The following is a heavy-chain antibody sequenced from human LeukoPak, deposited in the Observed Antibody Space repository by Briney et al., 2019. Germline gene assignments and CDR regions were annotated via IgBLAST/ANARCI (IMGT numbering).Heavy chain of an antibody. J-gene: IGHJ4*02. CDR1: GYIFTSYA. CDR3: ASRCRDRFKKGSGY. D-gene: IGHD3-22*01. CDR2: INTNTGNP. Sequence: ASVKVSCKASGYIFTSYAMNWVRQAPGQGLEWMGWINTNTGNPTYAQGFTGRFVFSLDTSVSTAYLQISSLKAEDTAVYYCASRCRDRFKKGSGYWGQGTLVTVSS. V-gene: IGHV7-4-1*02.